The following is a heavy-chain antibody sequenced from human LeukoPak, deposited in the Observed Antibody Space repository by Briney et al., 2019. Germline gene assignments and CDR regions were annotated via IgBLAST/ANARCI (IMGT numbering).Heavy chain of an antibody. CDR2: VYHTGST. J-gene: IGHJ4*02. CDR3: ARYISGYYYYFDY. CDR1: GYSISSGYY. D-gene: IGHD3-22*01. V-gene: IGHV4-38-2*01. Sequence: SETLSLTCAVSGYSISSGYYWGWVRQPPGKGLEWIGSVYHTGSTYYNPSLESRVTISVDTSKNHFSLKLTSVTAADTAVYYCARYISGYYYYFDYWGQGTLVTVSS.